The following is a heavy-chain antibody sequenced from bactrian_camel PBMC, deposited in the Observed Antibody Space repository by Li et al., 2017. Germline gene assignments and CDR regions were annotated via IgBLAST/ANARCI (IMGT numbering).Heavy chain of an antibody. V-gene: IGHV3S53*01. CDR2: IESGGGT. CDR3: AADPSSWCQSSWTRPGQYSY. D-gene: IGHD1*01. Sequence: VQLVESGGGSVQAGGSLRLSCAASENTRSSGCMGWIRQAPGKEREGVAIIESGGGTDYARSVKGRFTISRDNAKNTLYLQMNNLKPEDTATYVCAADPSSWCQSSWTRPGQYSYWGQGTQVTVS. CDR1: ENTRSSGC. J-gene: IGHJ4*01.